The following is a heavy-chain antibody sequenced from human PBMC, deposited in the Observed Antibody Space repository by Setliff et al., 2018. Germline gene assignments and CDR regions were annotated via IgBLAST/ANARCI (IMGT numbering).Heavy chain of an antibody. CDR3: ARDPSLYCSSTSCSPHWFDP. D-gene: IGHD2-2*01. CDR2: ISAYSGNT. Sequence: ASVKVSCKASGYTFTSYGISWVRQAPGQGLEWMGWISAYSGNTNYAQKLQGRVTMTTDTSTSTAYMELRSLRSDDTAVYYCARDPSLYCSSTSCSPHWFDPWGQGTLVTSPQ. J-gene: IGHJ5*02. V-gene: IGHV1-18*01. CDR1: GYTFTSYG.